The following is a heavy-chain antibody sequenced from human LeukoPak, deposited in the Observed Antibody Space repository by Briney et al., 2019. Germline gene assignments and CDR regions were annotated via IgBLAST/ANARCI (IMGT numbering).Heavy chain of an antibody. CDR3: TRDSARRDGYNFDY. CDR1: GFTFSTYA. J-gene: IGHJ4*02. CDR2: ISYDGSRK. D-gene: IGHD5-24*01. Sequence: GGSLRLSCAASGFTFSTYAMHWVRQAPGKGLEWVALISYDGSRKHFADSVTGRFTISRDNPKNTLYLQMNSLRGEDTAVYYCTRDSARRDGYNFDYWGQGTLVTVSS. V-gene: IGHV3-30*04.